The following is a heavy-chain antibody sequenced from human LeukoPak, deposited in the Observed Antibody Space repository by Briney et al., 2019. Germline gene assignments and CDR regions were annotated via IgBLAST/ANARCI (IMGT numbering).Heavy chain of an antibody. V-gene: IGHV4-38-2*02. CDR2: VHHSGRT. Sequence: SETLSLTCTVSGYSISSDYYWGWIRQPPGKGLEWIGSVHHSGRTYYNPSLKSRVTISVDTSKNQFSLKLNSVTAADTAVYYCARDHLANLASRLFDPWGQGSPVTVSS. CDR3: ARDHLANLASRLFDP. D-gene: IGHD3-3*01. CDR1: GYSISSDYY. J-gene: IGHJ5*02.